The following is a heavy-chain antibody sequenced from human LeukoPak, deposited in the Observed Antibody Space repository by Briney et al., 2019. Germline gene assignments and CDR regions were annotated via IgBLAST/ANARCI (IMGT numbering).Heavy chain of an antibody. CDR2: ISGSGGTK. D-gene: IGHD6-19*01. V-gene: IGHV3-23*01. CDR1: GFTFSSYA. J-gene: IGHJ6*02. Sequence: GGSLRLSCAASGFTFSSYAMSWVRQAPGKGLECVSGISGSGGTKYNADSVKGRFTLSRDNSKNTLYLQINSLRAEDTAVYYCAKAKYSSGWYYGLDVWGQGTTVTVSS. CDR3: AKAKYSSGWYYGLDV.